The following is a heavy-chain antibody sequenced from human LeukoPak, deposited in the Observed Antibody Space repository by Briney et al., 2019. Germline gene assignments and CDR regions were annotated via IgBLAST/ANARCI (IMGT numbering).Heavy chain of an antibody. V-gene: IGHV3-30*18. CDR2: ISYDGSNK. Sequence: GGSLRLSCAASGFTFSSYGMHWVRQAPGKGLEWVAVISYDGSNKYYADSVKGRFTISRDNSKNTLYLQMNSLRAEDTAVYYCAKVVEAAGRYCYYYYGMDVWGQGTTVTVSS. CDR1: GFTFSSYG. D-gene: IGHD6-13*01. CDR3: AKVVEAAGRYCYYYYGMDV. J-gene: IGHJ6*02.